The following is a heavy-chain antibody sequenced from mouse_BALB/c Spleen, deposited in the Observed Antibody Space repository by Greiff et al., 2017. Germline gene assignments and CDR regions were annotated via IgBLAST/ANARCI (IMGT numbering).Heavy chain of an antibody. Sequence: QVQLKESGAELVRPGTSVKVSCKASGYAFTNYLIEWVKQRPGQGLEWIGVINPGSGGTNYNEKFKGKATLTADKSSSTAYMQLSSLTSDDSAVYFCARYALGYFGVWGAGTTVTVSS. CDR2: INPGSGGT. J-gene: IGHJ1*01. CDR1: GYAFTNYL. CDR3: ARYALGYFGV. V-gene: IGHV1-54*01.